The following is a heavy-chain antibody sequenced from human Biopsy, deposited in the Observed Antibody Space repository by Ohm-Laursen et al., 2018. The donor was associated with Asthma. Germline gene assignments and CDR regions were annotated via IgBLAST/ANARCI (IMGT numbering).Heavy chain of an antibody. V-gene: IGHV3-53*01. CDR3: ARGDSSGWSHYYFDY. CDR1: GFTVSRDH. Sequence: SLRLSCAASGFTVSRDHMFWVRQAPGKGLEWVSVIYSGGTSHTADSVRGRFTISRDFSKNTLHLQTHSLRVEDTAVYYCARGDSSGWSHYYFDYWGQGTLVIVSS. J-gene: IGHJ4*02. CDR2: IYSGGTS. D-gene: IGHD6-19*01.